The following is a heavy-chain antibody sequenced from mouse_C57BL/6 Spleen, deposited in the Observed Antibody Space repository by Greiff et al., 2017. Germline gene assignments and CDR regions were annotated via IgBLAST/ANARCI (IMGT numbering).Heavy chain of an antibody. CDR3: ARSGWADY. V-gene: IGHV1-59*01. CDR1: GYTFTSYW. J-gene: IGHJ2*01. D-gene: IGHD3-3*01. CDR2: IDPSDSYT. Sequence: QVQLQQPGAELVRPGTSVKLSCKASGYTFTSYWMHWVKQRPGQGLEWIGVIDPSDSYTNYNQKFKDKATLTADKSSSTAYMQLSSLTYEASAVYYCARSGWADYWGQGTTLTVSS.